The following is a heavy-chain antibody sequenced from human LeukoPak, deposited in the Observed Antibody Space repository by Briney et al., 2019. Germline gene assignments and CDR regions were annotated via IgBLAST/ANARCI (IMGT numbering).Heavy chain of an antibody. Sequence: SETLSLTCTVSGGSISSSSYYWSWIRQPPGKGLEWIGYIYYSGSTNYNPSLKSRVTISVDTSKNQFSLKLSSVTAADTVVYYCARDQFYVGLDAFDIWGQGTMVTVSS. J-gene: IGHJ3*02. CDR1: GGSISSSSYY. CDR2: IYYSGST. CDR3: ARDQFYVGLDAFDI. D-gene: IGHD5/OR15-5a*01. V-gene: IGHV4-61*01.